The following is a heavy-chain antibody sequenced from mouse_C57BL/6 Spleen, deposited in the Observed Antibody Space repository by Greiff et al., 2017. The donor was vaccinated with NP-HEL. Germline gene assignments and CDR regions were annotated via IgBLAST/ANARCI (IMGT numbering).Heavy chain of an antibody. CDR1: GYTFTSYW. V-gene: IGHV1-72*01. Sequence: VQLQQPGAELVKPGASVKLSCKASGYTFTSYWMHWEKQRPGRGLEWIGRIDPNSGGTKYNEKFKSKATLTVDKPSSTAYMQLSSLTSEDSAVYYCARRGITTVVATDYYAMDYWGQGTSVTVSS. CDR3: ARRGITTVVATDYYAMDY. CDR2: IDPNSGGT. D-gene: IGHD1-1*01. J-gene: IGHJ4*01.